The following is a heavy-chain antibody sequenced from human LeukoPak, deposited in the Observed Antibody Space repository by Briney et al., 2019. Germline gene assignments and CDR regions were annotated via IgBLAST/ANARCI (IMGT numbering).Heavy chain of an antibody. CDR2: IYYSGST. J-gene: IGHJ6*03. CDR3: ARQVSDYYYYYMDV. V-gene: IGHV4-39*01. CDR1: GGSVSSSHYY. D-gene: IGHD5/OR15-5a*01. Sequence: SETLSLTCSVSGGSVSSSHYYWGWIRQPPGEGLRWIGNIYYSGSTYYNPSLESRVTISLDTSKNYFSLKLGSVTAADTAVYYCARQVSDYYYYYMDVWGKGTAVTVSS.